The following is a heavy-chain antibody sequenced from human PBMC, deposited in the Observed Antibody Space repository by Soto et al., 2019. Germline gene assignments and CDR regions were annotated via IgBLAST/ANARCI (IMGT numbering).Heavy chain of an antibody. V-gene: IGHV4-4*02. CDR3: ARVFSSGSGWMYYFDF. CDR1: SGSISTGNW. J-gene: IGHJ4*02. Sequence: QVELQESGPRLVKSSGTLSLTCEVSSGSISTGNWWSWVRQPPGKGLVWIGEIYYTVSTNYNPSLKSRVTMTIDKSKDQFSLILTSATAADTAVYYCARVFSSGSGWMYYFDFWGQGILVSVSS. D-gene: IGHD6-25*01. CDR2: IYYTVST.